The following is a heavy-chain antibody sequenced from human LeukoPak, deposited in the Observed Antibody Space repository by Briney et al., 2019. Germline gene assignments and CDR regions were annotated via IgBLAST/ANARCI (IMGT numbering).Heavy chain of an antibody. D-gene: IGHD2-8*01. J-gene: IGHJ6*03. CDR2: ITSSGSSI. CDR1: GFTFRSYE. V-gene: IGHV3-48*03. Sequence: GGSLRLSCAASGFTFRSYEMNWVRQAPGKGLEWVAYITSSGSSIYYTDSVKGRFTISRNNAKNSLYLQMNSLRAEDTAVYYCARLHAYYYCMDVWGKGTTVTVSS. CDR3: ARLHAYYYCMDV.